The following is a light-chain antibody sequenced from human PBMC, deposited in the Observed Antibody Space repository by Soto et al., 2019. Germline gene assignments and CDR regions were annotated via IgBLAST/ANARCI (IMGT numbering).Light chain of an antibody. V-gene: IGKV1-9*01. CDR3: QHFRSFPIT. Sequence: DIQLTQSPSFLSASVGDRVTITCRASQGINSHLAWYQQGPGKAPKLLIYDASNLESGVPSRFGGSGSETEITLTISSLQPDDFATYYCQHFRSFPITFGQGTRLEIK. CDR1: QGINSH. CDR2: DAS. J-gene: IGKJ5*01.